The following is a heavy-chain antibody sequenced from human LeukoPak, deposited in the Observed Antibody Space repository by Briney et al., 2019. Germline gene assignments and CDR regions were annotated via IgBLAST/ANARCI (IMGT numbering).Heavy chain of an antibody. CDR2: IDHSGST. J-gene: IGHJ5*02. V-gene: IGHV4-34*01. CDR1: GGSLNGYY. Sequence: SETLSLTCAVYGGSLNGYYWSWIRQPPGKRLEWIGEIDHSGSTQYNPSLKGRVTISLDTSKKQFSLKLTSLTAADTAFYYCARYGMAAEGIWWFDPWGQGTLVTVSS. CDR3: ARYGMAAEGIWWFDP. D-gene: IGHD6-13*01.